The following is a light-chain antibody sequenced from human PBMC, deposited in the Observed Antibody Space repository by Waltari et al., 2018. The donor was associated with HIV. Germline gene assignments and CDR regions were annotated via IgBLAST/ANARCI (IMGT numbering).Light chain of an antibody. CDR1: KSLNSTY. J-gene: IGKJ1*01. CDR2: GAS. V-gene: IGKV3-20*01. Sequence: EIELTQSPGTLSLSPGERATLACRASKSLNSTYLAWYQQQPGQTPRLLIYGASSRAIGIPDRFSGSGSGTDFTLTISRLEPGDFAVYYCHQYGSSPRTFGQGTK. CDR3: HQYGSSPRT.